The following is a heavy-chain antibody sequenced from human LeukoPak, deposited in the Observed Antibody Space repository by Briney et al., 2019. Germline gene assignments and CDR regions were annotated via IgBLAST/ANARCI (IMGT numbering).Heavy chain of an antibody. D-gene: IGHD2-2*01. J-gene: IGHJ4*02. CDR2: IYYSGST. CDR3: ARAVVVPAATPTYFDY. Sequence: SETLSLTCTVSGGSISSGGYYWSWIGQHPGKGLEWIGYIYYSGSTYYNPSLKSRVTISVDTSKNQFSLKLSSVTAADTAVYYCARAVVVPAATPTYFDYWGQGTLVTVSS. V-gene: IGHV4-31*03. CDR1: GGSISSGGYY.